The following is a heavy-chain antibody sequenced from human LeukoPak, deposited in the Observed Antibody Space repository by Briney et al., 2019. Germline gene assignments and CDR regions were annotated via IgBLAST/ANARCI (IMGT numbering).Heavy chain of an antibody. CDR2: ISYIGRT. CDR1: DDSFNSHY. CDR3: ARDLVTVTKGFDI. V-gene: IGHV4-59*11. D-gene: IGHD4-17*01. Sequence: SETLSLTRAVSDDSFNSHYWTWIRQPPGKGLEWIGYISYIGRTNYNPSLKSRVTISIDTSKNQFSLKLTSVTAADTAVYYCARDLVTVTKGFDIWGQGTMVSVSS. J-gene: IGHJ3*02.